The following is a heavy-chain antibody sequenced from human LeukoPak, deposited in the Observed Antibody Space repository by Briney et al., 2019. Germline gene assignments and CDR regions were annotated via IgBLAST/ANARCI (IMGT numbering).Heavy chain of an antibody. V-gene: IGHV4-34*01. CDR2: INHSGST. J-gene: IGHJ4*02. D-gene: IGHD3-9*01. Sequence: SETLSLTCAVYGGSFSGYYWSWIRQPPGKGLEWIGEINHSGSTNYNPSLKSRVTISVDTSKNQFSLKLSSVTAADTAVYYCARQRLTGYYPYFDYWGQGTLVTVSS. CDR3: ARQRLTGYYPYFDY. CDR1: GGSFSGYY.